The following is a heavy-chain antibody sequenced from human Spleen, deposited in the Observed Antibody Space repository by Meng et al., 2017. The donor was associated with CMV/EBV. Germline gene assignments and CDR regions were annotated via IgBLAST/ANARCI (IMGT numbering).Heavy chain of an antibody. CDR2: ISSSSNYI. V-gene: IGHV3-21*01. Sequence: GESLKISCAASGFTFSSYSMNWVRRAPGKGLEWVASISSSSNYIYYADSVKGRFTISRDNAKNSLYLQMNSLRAEDTAVYYCARSYPNFFYGLDVWGQGTTVTVSS. D-gene: IGHD4-23*01. CDR3: ARSYPNFFYGLDV. CDR1: GFTFSSYS. J-gene: IGHJ6*02.